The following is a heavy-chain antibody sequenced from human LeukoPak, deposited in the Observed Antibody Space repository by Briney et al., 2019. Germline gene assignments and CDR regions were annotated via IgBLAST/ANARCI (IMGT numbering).Heavy chain of an antibody. J-gene: IGHJ4*02. D-gene: IGHD1-26*01. CDR3: ASGVGATRYYFDY. CDR2: MNPNSGDT. CDR1: GYTFTNYD. V-gene: IGHV1-8*01. Sequence: ASVTVSCKTSGYTFTNYDINWVRQATGQGLEWMGWMNPNSGDTGYAHKFQGRVTMTANTSINTAYMELSSLRSEDTAVYYCASGVGATRYYFDYWGQGTLVTVSS.